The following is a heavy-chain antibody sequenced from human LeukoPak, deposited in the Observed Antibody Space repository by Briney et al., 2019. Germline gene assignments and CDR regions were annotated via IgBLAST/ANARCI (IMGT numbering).Heavy chain of an antibody. D-gene: IGHD5-24*01. V-gene: IGHV4-59*01. J-gene: IGHJ4*02. CDR2: ISYSGST. Sequence: SETLSLTCTVSGGSISSFYWSWIRQPPGKGLEWIGYISYSGSTNYNPSLKSRVTISVDTSKTQFSLKLNSVTAADTAVYYCAREQSHGYNSRALYNWGQGTLVTVSS. CDR3: AREQSHGYNSRALYN. CDR1: GGSISSFY.